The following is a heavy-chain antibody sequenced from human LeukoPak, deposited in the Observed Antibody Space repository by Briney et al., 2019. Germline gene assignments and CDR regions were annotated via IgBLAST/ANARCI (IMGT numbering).Heavy chain of an antibody. CDR1: GYTFTSYG. J-gene: IGHJ5*02. CDR2: ISAYNGNT. Sequence: ASVKVSCKASGYTFTSYGISWVRQAPGQGLEGMGWISAYNGNTNYAQKLQGRVTMTTDTSTSTAYMELRSLRSDDPAVYYCARRSYITGTATGGFDPWGQGTLVTVSS. D-gene: IGHD1-7*01. V-gene: IGHV1-18*01. CDR3: ARRSYITGTATGGFDP.